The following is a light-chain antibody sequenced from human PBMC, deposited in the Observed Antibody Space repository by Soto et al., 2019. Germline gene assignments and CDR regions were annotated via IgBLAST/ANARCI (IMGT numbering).Light chain of an antibody. J-gene: IGKJ3*01. V-gene: IGKV1-39*01. CDR1: RTISDN. CDR2: AAS. CDR3: HQTYADPPWT. Sequence: DILMTQSPSSLSASIGDRVTITCRASRTISDNLNWYQQRPGRAPKLLIYAASNLESGVPSRFSGSGSGTEFTLTITSLQPEDFATYYCHQTYADPPWTFGQGTKL.